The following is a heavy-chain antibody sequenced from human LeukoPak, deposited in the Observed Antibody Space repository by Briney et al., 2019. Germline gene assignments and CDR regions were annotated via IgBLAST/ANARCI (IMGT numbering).Heavy chain of an antibody. J-gene: IGHJ3*02. CDR1: GFTFSSYA. Sequence: GGSLRLSCAASGFTFSSYAMHWVRQAPGKGLEWVAVISYDGSNKYYADFVKGRFTISRDNSKNTLYLQMNSLRAEDTAVYCRARTHLKKQWLVLRDAFDIWGQGTMVTVSS. D-gene: IGHD6-19*01. V-gene: IGHV3-30-3*01. CDR3: ARTHLKKQWLVLRDAFDI. CDR2: ISYDGSNK.